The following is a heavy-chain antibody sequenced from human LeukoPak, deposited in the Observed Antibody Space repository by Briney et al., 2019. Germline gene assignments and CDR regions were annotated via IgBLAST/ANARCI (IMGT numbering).Heavy chain of an antibody. CDR1: GFTFSSYG. J-gene: IGHJ4*02. Sequence: PGGSLRLSCAASGFTFSSYGMSWVRQAPGKGLEWVSAISGSGGSTYYADSVKGRFTISRDNSKNTLYLQMNSLRAEDTAVYYCAKDIRGYSYGQFDYWGQGTLVTVSS. D-gene: IGHD5-18*01. CDR3: AKDIRGYSYGQFDY. CDR2: ISGSGGST. V-gene: IGHV3-23*01.